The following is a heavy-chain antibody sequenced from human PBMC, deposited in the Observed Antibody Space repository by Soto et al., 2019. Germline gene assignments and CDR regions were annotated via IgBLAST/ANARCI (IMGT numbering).Heavy chain of an antibody. V-gene: IGHV3-30-3*01. CDR3: ARVIDLFCSSTSCTSYGLDV. CDR1: GFTFSSYA. Sequence: GGSLRLSCADSGFTFSSYAMHWVRQAPGKGLEWVAVISFDGSKNYYADSVRGRFTISRDNSENTLYLQMNSLRAEDTALYYCARVIDLFCSSTSCTSYGLDVWGQGTTVTVSS. D-gene: IGHD2-2*01. CDR2: ISFDGSKN. J-gene: IGHJ6*02.